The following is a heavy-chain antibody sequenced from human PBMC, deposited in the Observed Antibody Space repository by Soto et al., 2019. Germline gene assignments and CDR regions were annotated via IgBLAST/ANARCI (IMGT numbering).Heavy chain of an antibody. CDR1: GYIFTSYW. V-gene: IGHV5-51*01. CDR2: IYPGDSDT. D-gene: IGHD2-8*01. Sequence: PGESLKISWKGSGYIFTSYWIGWVRQMPGKGLGWMGIIYPGDSDTRYSPSFQGQVTISADKSIGTAYLQWSSLKASDTAMYYCARPMLDAFDIWGQGTMVTVSS. J-gene: IGHJ3*02. CDR3: ARPMLDAFDI.